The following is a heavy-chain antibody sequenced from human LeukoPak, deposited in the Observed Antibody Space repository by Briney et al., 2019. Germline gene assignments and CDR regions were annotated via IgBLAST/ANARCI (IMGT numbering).Heavy chain of an antibody. Sequence: PGGSLRLSCVASGFTFSSYGMHWGRQAPGKGLEWVAVIWYDGSNKYYADSVKGRFTISRDNSKNTLYLQMNSLRAEDTAVYYCASTIAANYYGSGSLYYYYYGMDVWGKGTTVTVSS. J-gene: IGHJ6*04. CDR3: ASTIAANYYGSGSLYYYYYGMDV. CDR2: IWYDGSNK. D-gene: IGHD3-10*01. V-gene: IGHV3-33*08. CDR1: GFTFSSYG.